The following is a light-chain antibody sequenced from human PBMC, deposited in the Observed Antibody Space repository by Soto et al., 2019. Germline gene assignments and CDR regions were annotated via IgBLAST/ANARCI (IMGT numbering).Light chain of an antibody. CDR3: QQLNSYVFA. CDR2: AAS. J-gene: IGKJ3*01. Sequence: DIQLTQSPSFLSASVGDRVTITCRASQDVSRYLAWYQQKPGKAPNLLIYAASTLRSGVPSRFSGSGSETEFTLTISSLQPEDFATDYCQQLNSYVFAFGPGTKVDIK. V-gene: IGKV1-9*01. CDR1: QDVSRY.